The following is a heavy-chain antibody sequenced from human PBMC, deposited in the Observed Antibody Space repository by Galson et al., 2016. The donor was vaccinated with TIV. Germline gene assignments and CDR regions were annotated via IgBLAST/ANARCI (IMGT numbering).Heavy chain of an antibody. J-gene: IGHJ6*02. D-gene: IGHD5-18*01. CDR2: IIPLFRTT. Sequence: SVKVSCKASGGTFSSYVFNWVRLAPGRGLEWMGGIIPLFRTTNYAPKFQGRVTITADESTNTAYMELNSLKYGDTAVYYCASDRNTAFDTYHQYYGMDVWGQGTTVTVSS. CDR3: ASDRNTAFDTYHQYYGMDV. V-gene: IGHV1-69*13. CDR1: GGTFSSYV.